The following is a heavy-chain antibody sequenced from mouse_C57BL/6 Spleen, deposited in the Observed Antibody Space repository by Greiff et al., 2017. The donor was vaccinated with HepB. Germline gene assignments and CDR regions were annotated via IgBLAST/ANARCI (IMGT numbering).Heavy chain of an antibody. Sequence: QVQLQQSGAELVKPGASVKLSCKASGYTFTEYTIHWVKQRSGQGLEWIGWFYPGSGSIKYNEKFKDKATLTADKSSSTVYMELSRLTSEDYAVYFCARHEGWYYGSSYVGYFDYWGQGTTLTVSS. CDR1: GYTFTEYT. CDR2: FYPGSGSI. D-gene: IGHD1-1*01. V-gene: IGHV1-62-2*01. CDR3: ARHEGWYYGSSYVGYFDY. J-gene: IGHJ2*01.